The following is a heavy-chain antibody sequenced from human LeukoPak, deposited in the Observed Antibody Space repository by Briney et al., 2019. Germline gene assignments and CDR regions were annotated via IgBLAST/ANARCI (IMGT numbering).Heavy chain of an antibody. CDR1: GYTFTSYG. CDR2: ISAYNGNT. D-gene: IGHD3-10*01. V-gene: IGHV1-18*01. Sequence: ASVKVSCKASGYTFTSYGISWVRQAPGQGLEWMGWISAYNGNTNYAQKLQGRVTMTTDTSTSTAYMELRGLRSDDTAVYYCARHRLWFGELLFYFDYWGQGTLVTVSS. J-gene: IGHJ4*02. CDR3: ARHRLWFGELLFYFDY.